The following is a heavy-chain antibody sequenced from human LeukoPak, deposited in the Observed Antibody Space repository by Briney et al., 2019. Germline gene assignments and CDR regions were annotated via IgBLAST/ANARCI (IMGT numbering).Heavy chain of an antibody. CDR1: GFTFSDYY. J-gene: IGHJ4*02. V-gene: IGHV3-11*01. Sequence: KAGGSLRLSCAASGFTFSDYYMSWIRQAPGKGLEWFSYISSSGSTIYYADSVKGRFTISRDNAKNSLYLQMNSLRAEDTAVYYCARDYDAGSGWFEGGYDFLTGYPSGLFPDYWGQGTLVTVSS. D-gene: IGHD3-9*01. CDR2: ISSSGSTI. CDR3: ARDYDAGSGWFEGGYDFLTGYPSGLFPDY.